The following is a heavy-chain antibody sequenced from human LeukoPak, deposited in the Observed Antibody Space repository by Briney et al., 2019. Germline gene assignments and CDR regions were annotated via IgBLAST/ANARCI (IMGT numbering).Heavy chain of an antibody. J-gene: IGHJ4*02. V-gene: IGHV1-69*05. CDR1: GGTFSSYA. D-gene: IGHD5-24*01. CDR2: IIPIFGTA. Sequence: SVKVSCKASGGTFSSYAISWVRQAPGQGLERMGGIIPIFGTANYAQKFQGRVTITTDESTSTAYMELSSLRSEDTAVYYCARGGGDGYKGYYFDYWGQGTLVTVSS. CDR3: ARGGGDGYKGYYFDY.